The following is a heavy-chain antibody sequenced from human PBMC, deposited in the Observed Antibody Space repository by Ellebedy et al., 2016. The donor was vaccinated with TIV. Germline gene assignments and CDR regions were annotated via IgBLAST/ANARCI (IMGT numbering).Heavy chain of an antibody. CDR3: ARELEDAFDI. J-gene: IGHJ3*02. CDR1: GGSISSYY. V-gene: IGHV4-59*01. CDR2: IYYSGST. D-gene: IGHD1-1*01. Sequence: MPSETLSLTCTVSGGSISSYYWSWIRQPPGKGLEWIGYIYYSGSTNYNPSLKSRVTISVDTSKNQFSLKLSSVTAADTAVYYCARELEDAFDIWGQGTMVTVSS.